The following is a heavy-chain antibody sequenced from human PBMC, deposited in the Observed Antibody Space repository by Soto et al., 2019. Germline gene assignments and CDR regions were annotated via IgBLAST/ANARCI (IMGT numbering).Heavy chain of an antibody. CDR1: GFTFSLYA. J-gene: IGHJ4*02. Sequence: EVQLLESGGGLVQPGGSLRLSCAASGFTFSLYAVSWVRQAPGKGLEWVSGISASGGHALYADSVRGRFTISRDNSKNTLDLQMNRLSADDAALYYCASVGLRDSTITTPSADWGQGTLVTVSS. V-gene: IGHV3-23*01. CDR2: ISASGGHA. CDR3: ASVGLRDSTITTPSAD. D-gene: IGHD1-20*01.